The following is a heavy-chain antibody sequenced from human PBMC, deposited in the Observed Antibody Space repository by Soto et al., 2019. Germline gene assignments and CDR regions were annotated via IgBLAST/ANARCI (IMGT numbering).Heavy chain of an antibody. CDR1: GFTFSRYA. J-gene: IGHJ6*02. Sequence: EVQLLEAGGGLVQAGGSQRLSCAASGFTFSRYAMTWVRQAPGKGLEWGSTLSGSGGSTYDAASVKGRFTISRDNSKDTLYLEMNSLRGEDTAVYFCAKQQGPGTPYYYAMDVWCQGTAVTVSS. V-gene: IGHV3-23*01. CDR3: AKQQGPGTPYYYAMDV. CDR2: LSGSGGST. D-gene: IGHD1-1*01.